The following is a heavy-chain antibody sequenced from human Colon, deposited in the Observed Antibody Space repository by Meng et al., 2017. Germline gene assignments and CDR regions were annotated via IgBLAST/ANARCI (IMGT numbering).Heavy chain of an antibody. D-gene: IGHD3-10*01. V-gene: IGHV4-4*07. CDR2: IYTSGTT. J-gene: IGHJ4*02. Sequence: QVRLQESGPGQVKTSEARSLTCNVSDGSISNYCWSWIRHPVGKGLEWIGRIYTSGTTNSSPSLKSRVTMSVDTSKNQFSLNLSSVTAADTAMYYCARENVSGSYRPLDYWGQGTLVTVSS. CDR1: DGSISNYC. CDR3: ARENVSGSYRPLDY.